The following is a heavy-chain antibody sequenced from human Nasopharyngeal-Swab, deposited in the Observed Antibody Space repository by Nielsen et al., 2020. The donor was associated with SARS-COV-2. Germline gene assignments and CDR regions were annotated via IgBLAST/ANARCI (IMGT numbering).Heavy chain of an antibody. CDR1: GFTFSSYS. CDR2: ISSSSSTI. D-gene: IGHD3-10*01. Sequence: GESLKISCAASGFTFSSYSMNWVRQAPGKGLEWVSYISSSSSTIYYADSVKGRFTISKDNSKNTLFLEMSSLRAEDTAVYYCAKERFYSGSGRYPRDFDYWGQGTLVTVSS. V-gene: IGHV3-48*01. CDR3: AKERFYSGSGRYPRDFDY. J-gene: IGHJ4*02.